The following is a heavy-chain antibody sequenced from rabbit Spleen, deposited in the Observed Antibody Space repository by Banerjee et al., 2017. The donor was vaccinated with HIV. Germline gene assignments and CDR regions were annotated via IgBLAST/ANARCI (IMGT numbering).Heavy chain of an antibody. J-gene: IGHJ4*01. V-gene: IGHV1S40*01. CDR1: GFSFSISDW. D-gene: IGHD4-1*01. Sequence: QSLEESGGDLVKPGASLTLTCTASGFSFSISDWIYWVRQAPGKGLEWIGYIDPIFGTTYYANWAKGRFTISKTSSTTVTLQMTSLTAADTATYFCARNANGGWDLWGPGTLVTVS. CDR3: ARNANGGWDL. CDR2: IDPIFGTT.